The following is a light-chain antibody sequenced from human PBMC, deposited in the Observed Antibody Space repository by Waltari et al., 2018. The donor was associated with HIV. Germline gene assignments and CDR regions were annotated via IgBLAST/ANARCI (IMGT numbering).Light chain of an antibody. CDR3: MQALQRIT. CDR1: QSLLHRNGYNY. CDR2: LGS. V-gene: IGKV2-28*01. J-gene: IGKJ5*01. Sequence: DIVMTQSPLSLSVTAGEPASISCRSSQSLLHRNGYNYLDWYLPKPGQSPQLLIYLGSNRASGVTDRFRGSGSGTDFTLKISRVEAEDVGVYYCMQALQRITFGQGTRLEIK.